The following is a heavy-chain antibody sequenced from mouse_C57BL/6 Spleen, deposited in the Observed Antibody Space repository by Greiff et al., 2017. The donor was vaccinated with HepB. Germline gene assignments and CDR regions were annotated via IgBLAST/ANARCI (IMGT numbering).Heavy chain of an antibody. CDR3: TRGITTVVDPAWFAY. D-gene: IGHD1-1*01. Sequence: VQLQQSGPVLARPGASVKMSCKTSGYTFTSYWMHWVKQRPGQGLEWIGAIYPGNSDTSYNQKFKGKAKLTAVTSASTAYMELSSLTNEDSAVYYCTRGITTVVDPAWFAYWGQGTLVTVSA. CDR2: IYPGNSDT. V-gene: IGHV1-5*01. J-gene: IGHJ3*01. CDR1: GYTFTSYW.